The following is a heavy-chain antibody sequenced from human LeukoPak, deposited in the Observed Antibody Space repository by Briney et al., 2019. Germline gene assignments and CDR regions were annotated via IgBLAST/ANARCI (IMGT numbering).Heavy chain of an antibody. Sequence: PSETLSLTCAASGGTFSGYFRSWIRQPPGKGLEWIGEINHSGGTTYNPSLKSRVTISVDTSKNQFSLKMNSVTAADTAVYYCARAPSGEVESAARGDYLDYWGQGTLVTVSS. CDR1: GGTFSGYF. V-gene: IGHV4-34*01. D-gene: IGHD6-13*01. J-gene: IGHJ4*02. CDR2: INHSGGT. CDR3: ARAPSGEVESAARGDYLDY.